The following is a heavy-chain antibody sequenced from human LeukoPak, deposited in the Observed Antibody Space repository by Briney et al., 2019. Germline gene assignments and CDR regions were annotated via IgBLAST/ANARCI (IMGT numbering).Heavy chain of an antibody. CDR1: GFTVSSNY. Sequence: PGGSLRLSCAASGFTVSSNYMSWVRQAPGKGLEWVSVIYSGGSTYYADPVKGRFTISRDNSKNTLYLQMNSLRAKDTAVYYCARDSPQGSIDYWGQGTLVTVSS. CDR3: ARDSPQGSIDY. J-gene: IGHJ4*02. CDR2: IYSGGST. D-gene: IGHD2-15*01. V-gene: IGHV3-66*01.